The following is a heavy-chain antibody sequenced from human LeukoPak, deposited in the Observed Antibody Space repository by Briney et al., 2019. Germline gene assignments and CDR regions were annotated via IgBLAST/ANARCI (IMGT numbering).Heavy chain of an antibody. CDR1: GFTFSSYS. V-gene: IGHV3-21*04. D-gene: IGHD2-15*01. CDR3: ARRAGSYSHSYDY. Sequence: GGSLRLSCAASGFTFSSYSMNWVRQAPGKGLEWVSSISSSSSYIYYADSVRGRFIMSRDNSKNTVYLQMNSLRAEDTAVYYCARRAGSYSHSYDYWGQGTLVTVSS. CDR2: ISSSSSYI. J-gene: IGHJ4*02.